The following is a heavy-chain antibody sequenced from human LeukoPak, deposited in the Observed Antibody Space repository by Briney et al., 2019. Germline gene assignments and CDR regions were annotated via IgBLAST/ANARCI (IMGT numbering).Heavy chain of an antibody. V-gene: IGHV3-74*01. CDR2: VNGDGSAT. CDR1: GFTFSNYW. J-gene: IGHJ4*02. Sequence: GGSLRLSCAASGFTFSNYWMHWVRQAPGKGLVWVSRVNGDGSATNYADSVKGRFTISRDNAKNTLYLQMNSLRPEDTAVYYCARNHYGSVDYWGQGTLVIVSS. CDR3: ARNHYGSVDY. D-gene: IGHD3-10*01.